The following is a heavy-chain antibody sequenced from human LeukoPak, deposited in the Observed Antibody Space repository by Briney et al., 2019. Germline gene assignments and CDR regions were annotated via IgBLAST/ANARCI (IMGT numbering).Heavy chain of an antibody. CDR1: GNTFSSYD. V-gene: IGHV1-8*01. Sequence: ASVKVSCKASGNTFSSYDINWVRQATGQGLEWMGWMNPQSGNTGYAQKFQGRVIMTRNSYILTAYMELSSLKSEDTAMYFCARAYSDGYHLYDTFDMWGQGTMVTVSS. CDR2: MNPQSGNT. CDR3: ARAYSDGYHLYDTFDM. D-gene: IGHD3-22*01. J-gene: IGHJ3*02.